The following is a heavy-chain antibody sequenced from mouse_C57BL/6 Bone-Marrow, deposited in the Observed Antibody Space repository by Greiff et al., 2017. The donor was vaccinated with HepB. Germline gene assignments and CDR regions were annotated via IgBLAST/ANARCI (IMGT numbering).Heavy chain of an antibody. D-gene: IGHD1-1*01. CDR3: ARDYYGCSFYYAMDY. CDR2: INPNNGGT. Sequence: EVQLQQSGPELVKPGASVKIPCKASGYTFTDYNMDWVKQSHGKSLEWIGDINPNNGGTNYNQKFKGKATLTVDKSSSTAYMELRSLTSEDTAFYYCARDYYGCSFYYAMDYWGRGTSVTVSS. V-gene: IGHV1-18*01. CDR1: GYTFTDYN. J-gene: IGHJ4*01.